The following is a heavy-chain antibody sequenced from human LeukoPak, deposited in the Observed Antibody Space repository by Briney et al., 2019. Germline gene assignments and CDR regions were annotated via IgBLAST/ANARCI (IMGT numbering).Heavy chain of an antibody. J-gene: IGHJ4*02. CDR3: AKDLGGKVTAIFGFDY. V-gene: IGHV3-30*18. CDR1: GFTFSSYG. Sequence: GRSLRLSCAASGFTFSSYGMHWVRQAPGKGLEWVAVISYDGSNKYYADSVKGRFTISRDNSKNTLYLQMNSLRAEDTAVYYCAKDLGGKVTAIFGFDYWGQGTLVTVSS. D-gene: IGHD2-21*02. CDR2: ISYDGSNK.